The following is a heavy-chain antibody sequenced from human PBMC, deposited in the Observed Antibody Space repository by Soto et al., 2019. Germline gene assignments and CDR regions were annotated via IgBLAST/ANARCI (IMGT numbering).Heavy chain of an antibody. CDR3: ATRITVFGLLIPPFDP. CDR2: IYATGTT. J-gene: IGHJ5*02. V-gene: IGHV4-4*07. D-gene: IGHD3-3*01. CDR1: GACISGYY. Sequence: SETMYITCTVSGACISGYYCSWIRKSAGKGLEWIGRIYATGTTDYNPSLKSRVMMSVDTPKNQFSLRLSSVTAADTAIYYCATRITVFGLLIPPFDPWGQGTQLTVSS.